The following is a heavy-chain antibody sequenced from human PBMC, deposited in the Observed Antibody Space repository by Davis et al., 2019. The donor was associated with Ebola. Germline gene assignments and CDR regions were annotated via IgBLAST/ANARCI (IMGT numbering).Heavy chain of an antibody. V-gene: IGHV4-59*01. CDR2: IHYSGNI. D-gene: IGHD4-23*01. Sequence: MPSETLSLTCSVFGGSISSYYWSWVRQPPGKGLEWIAFIHYSGNINYNPSLKSRVTISVDTSKNQFSLNLSSVTAADTAVYYCARSTVVSPRTFDYRGQGTLVTVSS. CDR3: ARSTVVSPRTFDY. J-gene: IGHJ4*02. CDR1: GGSISSYY.